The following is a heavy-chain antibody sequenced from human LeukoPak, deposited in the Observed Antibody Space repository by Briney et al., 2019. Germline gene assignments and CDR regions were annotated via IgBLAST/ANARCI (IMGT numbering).Heavy chain of an antibody. D-gene: IGHD6-13*01. CDR1: GGSISSYY. CDR3: ARQRRAAAGSRVFDY. J-gene: IGHJ4*02. CDR2: INHSGST. V-gene: IGHV4-34*01. Sequence: SETLSLTCTVSGGSISSYYWSWIRQPPGKGLEWIGEINHSGSTNYNPSLKSRVTISVDTSKNQFSLKLSSVTAADTAVYYCARQRRAAAGSRVFDYWGQGTLVTVSS.